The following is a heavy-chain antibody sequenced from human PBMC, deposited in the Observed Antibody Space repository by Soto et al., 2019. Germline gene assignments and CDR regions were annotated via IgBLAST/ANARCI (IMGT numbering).Heavy chain of an antibody. V-gene: IGHV4-4*02. Sequence: SETLSLTCAVSGGSISSSNWWSWVRQPPGKGLEWIGEIYHSGSTNYNPSLKSRVTISVDKSKNQFSLKLSSVTAADTAVYYCARDLRSNYYYYGMDVWGQGTTVTVSS. D-gene: IGHD4-17*01. J-gene: IGHJ6*02. CDR2: IYHSGST. CDR1: GGSISSSNW. CDR3: ARDLRSNYYYYGMDV.